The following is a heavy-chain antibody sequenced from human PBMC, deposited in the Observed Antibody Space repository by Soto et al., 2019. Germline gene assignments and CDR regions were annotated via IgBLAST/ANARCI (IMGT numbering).Heavy chain of an antibody. D-gene: IGHD3-10*01. CDR2: IYHSVNT. V-gene: IGHV4-30-2*01. CDR3: ARGFPYYYGSGTYYNWFDP. CDR1: GGSINSDGYS. Sequence: TLSLTCAVSGGSINSDGYSFICIGQPPGNGLELIGYIYHSVNTYYNSSLKSRVTISVDRSKNQFSLKLTSVTAADTAVYYCARGFPYYYGSGTYYNWFDPWGQGTLVTVSS. J-gene: IGHJ5*02.